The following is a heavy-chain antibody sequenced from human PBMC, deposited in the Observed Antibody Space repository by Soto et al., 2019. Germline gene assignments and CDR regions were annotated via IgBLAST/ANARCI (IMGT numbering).Heavy chain of an antibody. Sequence: SVKVSCKASGYTFTGYYMHWVRQAPGQGLEWMGWINPNSGGTNYAQKFQGWVTMTRDTSISTAYMELSRLRSDDTAVYYCARDLIIVDTPGDDFDYWGQGTLVPVSS. CDR2: INPNSGGT. CDR1: GYTFTGYY. J-gene: IGHJ4*02. D-gene: IGHD5-12*01. V-gene: IGHV1-2*04. CDR3: ARDLIIVDTPGDDFDY.